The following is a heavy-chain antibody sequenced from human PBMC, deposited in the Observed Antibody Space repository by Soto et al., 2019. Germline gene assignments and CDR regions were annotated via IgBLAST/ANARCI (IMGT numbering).Heavy chain of an antibody. V-gene: IGHV1-69*06. Sequence: QVQLVQSGAEVKKPGSSVKVSCKTSGGTFRTYAITWLRQAPGQGLEWMGGIIPLFGTGRYAQKLQDRVTITTAKSPSTAYMELSSLSSDDTAVYYCAREKIEAAVPGGLDFWGQGNQVTVSS. J-gene: IGHJ4*02. D-gene: IGHD3-10*01. CDR2: IIPLFGTG. CDR3: AREKIEAAVPGGLDF. CDR1: GGTFRTYA.